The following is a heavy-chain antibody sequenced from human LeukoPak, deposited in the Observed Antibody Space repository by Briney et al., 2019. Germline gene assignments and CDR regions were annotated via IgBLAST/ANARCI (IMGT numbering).Heavy chain of an antibody. V-gene: IGHV1-69*13. CDR1: GGTFTTYA. Sequence: ASVKVSCKASGGTFTTYAITWVRQAPGQGLEWMGRIIPMFGRSNYAQKFQGRATITADESTTTTYMELGGLRAEDTAVYYCAREEKWLTPFLDRWGQGTLVTVSS. J-gene: IGHJ5*02. D-gene: IGHD6-19*01. CDR2: IIPMFGRS. CDR3: AREEKWLTPFLDR.